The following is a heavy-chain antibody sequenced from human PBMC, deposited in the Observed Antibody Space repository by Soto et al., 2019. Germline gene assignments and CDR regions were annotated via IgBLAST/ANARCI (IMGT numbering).Heavy chain of an antibody. CDR2: INPSGGST. Sequence: ASVKVSCKASGYTFTSYYMHWVRQAPGQGLEWMGIINPSGGSTSYAQKFQGRVTMTRDTSTSTVYMELSSLRSEDTAVYYCARDRGEPDYYYGMDVWGQGTTVTVSS. CDR1: GYTFTSYY. V-gene: IGHV1-46*01. J-gene: IGHJ6*02. D-gene: IGHD3-16*01. CDR3: ARDRGEPDYYYGMDV.